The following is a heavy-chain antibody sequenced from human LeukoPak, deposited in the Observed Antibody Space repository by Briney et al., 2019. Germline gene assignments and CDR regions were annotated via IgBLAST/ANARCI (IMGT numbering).Heavy chain of an antibody. CDR2: IGTAGDT. V-gene: IGHV3-13*01. CDR3: AREGWGYYDSSGYYDAFDI. D-gene: IGHD3-22*01. CDR1: GFTFSSYD. J-gene: IGHJ3*02. Sequence: GGSLRLSCAASGFTFSSYDMHWVRQATGKGLEWVSAIGTAGDTYYRGSVKGRFTISRENAKSSLYLQLNSLRAGDTAVYYCAREGWGYYDSSGYYDAFDIWGQGTMVTVSS.